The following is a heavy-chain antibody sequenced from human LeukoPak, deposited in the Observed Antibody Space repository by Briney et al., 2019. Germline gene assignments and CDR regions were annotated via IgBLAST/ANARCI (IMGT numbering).Heavy chain of an antibody. CDR3: ARHIGGGIEDMDV. J-gene: IGHJ6*03. CDR1: GGSIGTYY. D-gene: IGHD3-16*02. CDR2: IYVTGN. Sequence: LSETLSLTCTVSGGSIGTYYWSWVRQSPGKGLEWIGYIYVTGNRYNPYLQSRVTISVDTSWNQFFLKMSSVTAADTAVYYCARHIGGGIEDMDVWGKGTKVTVSS. V-gene: IGHV4-59*08.